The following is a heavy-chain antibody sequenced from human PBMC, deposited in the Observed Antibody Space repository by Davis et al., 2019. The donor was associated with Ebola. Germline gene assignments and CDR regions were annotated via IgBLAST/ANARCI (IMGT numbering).Heavy chain of an antibody. CDR2: IKQDGSEK. D-gene: IGHD2-2*01. V-gene: IGHV3-7*01. Sequence: GGSLRLSCAASGFTFSSYWMSWVRQAPGKGLEWVANIKQDGSEKYYVDSVKGRFTISRDNAKNSLYLQMNSLRAEDTAVYYCARDGVGVVVPAANPLDVWGKGTTVTVSS. CDR1: GFTFSSYW. CDR3: ARDGVGVVVPAANPLDV. J-gene: IGHJ6*04.